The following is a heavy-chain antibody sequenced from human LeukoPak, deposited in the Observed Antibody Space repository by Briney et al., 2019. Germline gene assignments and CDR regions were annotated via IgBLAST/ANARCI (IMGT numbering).Heavy chain of an antibody. CDR3: ARDSGGY. D-gene: IGHD3-16*01. CDR1: GGSISSSSYY. J-gene: IGHJ4*02. Sequence: SETLSLTCTVSGGSISSSSYYWGWIRQPPGKGLEWIGYIYYSGSTYYNPSLKSRVTISVDTSKNQFSLKLSSVTAADTAVYYCARDSGGYWGQGTLVTVSS. V-gene: IGHV4-39*07. CDR2: IYYSGST.